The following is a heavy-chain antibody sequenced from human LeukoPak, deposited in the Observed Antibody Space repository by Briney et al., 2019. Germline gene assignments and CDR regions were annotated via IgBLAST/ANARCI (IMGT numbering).Heavy chain of an antibody. CDR1: GYTFTSYG. CDR2: ISAYNGNT. V-gene: IGHV1-18*01. J-gene: IGHJ4*02. CDR3: ARDRRIAVAEFDY. D-gene: IGHD6-19*01. Sequence: ASVKVSCKASGYTFTSYGISWVRQAPGQGLEWMGWISAYNGNTNYAQKLQGRVTMTTDTSTSTACMELRSLRSDDTAVYYCARDRRIAVAEFDYWGQGTLVTVSS.